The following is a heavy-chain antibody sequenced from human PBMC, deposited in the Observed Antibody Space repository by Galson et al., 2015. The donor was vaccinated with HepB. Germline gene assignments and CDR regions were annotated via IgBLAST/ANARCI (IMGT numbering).Heavy chain of an antibody. V-gene: IGHV1-18*01. J-gene: IGHJ5*02. CDR2: ISAYNRKT. Sequence: SVKVSCKVSGYTFSTYSVTWVRQAPGQGLEWMGWISAYNRKTNYAQKFQGRVSMTTDTSTSTVYMELRRLRSEDTAIYYCARGALLVGVAATLSNWFDPWGQGTLVTVSS. CDR3: ARGALLVGVAATLSNWFDP. D-gene: IGHD2-15*01. CDR1: GYTFSTYS.